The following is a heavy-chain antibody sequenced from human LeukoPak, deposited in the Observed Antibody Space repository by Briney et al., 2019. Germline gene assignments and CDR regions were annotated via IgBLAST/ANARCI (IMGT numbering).Heavy chain of an antibody. CDR3: ARDLGYSSGVDY. Sequence: PGGSLRLSCAASGFTFSSYGMSWVRQAPGKGLAWVSRINSDGSSTSYADSVKGRFTISRDNAKNTLYLQMNSLRAEDTAMYYCARDLGYSSGVDYWGQGTLVTVSS. CDR1: GFTFSSYG. J-gene: IGHJ4*02. V-gene: IGHV3-74*01. CDR2: INSDGSST. D-gene: IGHD6-19*01.